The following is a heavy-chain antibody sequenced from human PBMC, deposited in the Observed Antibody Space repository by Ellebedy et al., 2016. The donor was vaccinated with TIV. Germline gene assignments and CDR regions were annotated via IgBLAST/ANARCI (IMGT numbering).Heavy chain of an antibody. D-gene: IGHD2-15*01. Sequence: SVKVSXXASGGTFSSYAISWVRQAPGQGLEWMGGIIPIFGTANYAQKFQGRVTITADESTSTAYMELSSLRSEDTAVYYCASPSVDCSGGSCYNYYYGMDVWGQGTTVTVSS. J-gene: IGHJ6*02. CDR2: IIPIFGTA. CDR3: ASPSVDCSGGSCYNYYYGMDV. CDR1: GGTFSSYA. V-gene: IGHV1-69*13.